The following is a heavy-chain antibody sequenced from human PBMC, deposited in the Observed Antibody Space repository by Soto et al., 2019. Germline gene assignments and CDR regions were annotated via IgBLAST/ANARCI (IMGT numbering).Heavy chain of an antibody. CDR3: SRDRSRIELRYFVLFDY. D-gene: IGHD3-9*01. CDR2: ISSSGSTI. Sequence: QVQLVESGGGLVKPGGSLRLSCAASGFTFSDYYMSWIRQAPGKGLEWVSYISSSGSTIYYADSVKGRFTISRDNAKNSLYLQMNSLRAEDTAVYYCSRDRSRIELRYFVLFDYWGQGTLVTVSS. J-gene: IGHJ4*02. CDR1: GFTFSDYY. V-gene: IGHV3-11*01.